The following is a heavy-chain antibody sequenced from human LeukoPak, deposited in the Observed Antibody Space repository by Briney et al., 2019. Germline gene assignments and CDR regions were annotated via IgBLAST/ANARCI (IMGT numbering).Heavy chain of an antibody. Sequence: KTGGSLRLSCAASGFTFSSYSMNWVRQAPGKGLEWVSSISSSSSYIYYADSVKGRFTISRDNAKNSLYLQMNSLRAEDTAVYYCARRHDYSNYPDYWGQGTLVTASS. D-gene: IGHD4-11*01. J-gene: IGHJ4*02. CDR3: ARRHDYSNYPDY. V-gene: IGHV3-21*01. CDR1: GFTFSSYS. CDR2: ISSSSSYI.